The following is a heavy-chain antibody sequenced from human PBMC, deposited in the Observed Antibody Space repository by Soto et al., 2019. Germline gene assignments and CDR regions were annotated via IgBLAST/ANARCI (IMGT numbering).Heavy chain of an antibody. CDR3: ARFATRITIFGVVPDYYYMDV. V-gene: IGHV1-18*01. CDR1: GYTFTSYG. J-gene: IGHJ6*03. D-gene: IGHD3-3*01. Sequence: QVQLVQSGAEVKKPGASVKVSCKASGYTFTSYGISWVRQAPGQGLEWMGWISAYNGNTNYAQKLQGRVTMTTDTTTSTAYMALRSLRSDDTAVYYCARFATRITIFGVVPDYYYMDVWGKGTTVTVSS. CDR2: ISAYNGNT.